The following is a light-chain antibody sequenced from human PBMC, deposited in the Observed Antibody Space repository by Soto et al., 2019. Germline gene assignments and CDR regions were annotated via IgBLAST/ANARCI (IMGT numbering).Light chain of an antibody. Sequence: EIVMTQSPATLSVSPGERATLSCRASQSVRSNLAWYQHKPGQAPRLLIYGASIRATGIPATFSGSGSGTQFTLTISRLEPEDFAVYYCQQYVTSPAITFGQGTRLEIK. CDR3: QQYVTSPAIT. J-gene: IGKJ5*01. CDR2: GAS. V-gene: IGKV3D-15*02. CDR1: QSVRSN.